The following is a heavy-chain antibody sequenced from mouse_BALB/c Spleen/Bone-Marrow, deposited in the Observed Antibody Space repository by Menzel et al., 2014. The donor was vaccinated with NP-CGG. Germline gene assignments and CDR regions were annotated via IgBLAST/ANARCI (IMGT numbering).Heavy chain of an antibody. CDR1: GYSIISDSA. Sequence: ESGPGLVKPSQSLSLTCTVTGYSIISDSAWNWIRQFPGNKLEWMVYISYSGSTSYNPSLKSRISITRDTSKNQFFLQLNSVTTEDTATYYCARRGYYGNFLFAYWGQGTLVTVSA. J-gene: IGHJ3*01. D-gene: IGHD2-1*01. CDR3: ARRGYYGNFLFAY. CDR2: ISYSGST. V-gene: IGHV3-2*02.